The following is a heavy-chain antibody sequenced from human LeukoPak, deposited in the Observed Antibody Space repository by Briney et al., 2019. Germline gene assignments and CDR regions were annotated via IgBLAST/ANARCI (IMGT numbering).Heavy chain of an antibody. CDR3: ASTEGYSSGWYKAPTAYYYGMDV. Sequence: RAGRSLRLSCAASGFTFSSYWMHWVRQAPGKGLVWVSRINSDGSSTSYADSVKGRFTISRDNAKNTLYLQMNSLRAEDTAVYYCASTEGYSSGWYKAPTAYYYGMDVWGQGTTVTVSS. CDR1: GFTFSSYW. CDR2: INSDGSST. D-gene: IGHD6-19*01. V-gene: IGHV3-74*01. J-gene: IGHJ6*02.